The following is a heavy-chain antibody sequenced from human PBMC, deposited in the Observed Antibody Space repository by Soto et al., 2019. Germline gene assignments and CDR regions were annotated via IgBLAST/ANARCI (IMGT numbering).Heavy chain of an antibody. V-gene: IGHV3-11*01. D-gene: IGHD2-15*01. J-gene: IGHJ3*02. CDR3: ARAYSDAFDI. CDR2: ISSSGTGI. Sequence: VQLMESGGGLVKPGGSPRLSCAASGFTFSDYYMTWIRQAPGKGLEWVSYISSSGTGIYYPDSMKGRFTISRDNAKKSLYLQMSSLRAEDTAVYYCARAYSDAFDIWGQGTMVTVSS. CDR1: GFTFSDYY.